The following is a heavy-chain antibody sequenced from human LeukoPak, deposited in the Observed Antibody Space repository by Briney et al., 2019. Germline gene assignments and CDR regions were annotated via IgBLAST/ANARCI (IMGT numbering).Heavy chain of an antibody. Sequence: TGGSLRLSCAVSGFTFDDYGMNWVRQAPGKGLEWVSGIYWNGGSTVYADSVKGRFTISRDNAKNSLYLQMNSLRAEDTAVYYCARGSSGWYGIDYWGQGALVNVSS. J-gene: IGHJ4*02. CDR1: GFTFDDYG. D-gene: IGHD6-19*01. CDR3: ARGSSGWYGIDY. V-gene: IGHV3-20*04. CDR2: IYWNGGST.